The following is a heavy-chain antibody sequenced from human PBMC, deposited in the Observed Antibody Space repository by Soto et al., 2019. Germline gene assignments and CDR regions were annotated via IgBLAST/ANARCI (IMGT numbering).Heavy chain of an antibody. CDR1: GLTCSSYA. V-gene: IGHV3-23*01. Sequence: RLYCAVSGLTCSSYAFSCVRQAPGKGLEWVSAITISGRDTYYTDSVKGRFTISRDNSKNTLYLQMNSLRADDSAVYYCARELPPNDYWGRGTLVTVS. CDR3: ARELPPNDY. CDR2: ITISGRDT. D-gene: IGHD2-21*02. J-gene: IGHJ4*02.